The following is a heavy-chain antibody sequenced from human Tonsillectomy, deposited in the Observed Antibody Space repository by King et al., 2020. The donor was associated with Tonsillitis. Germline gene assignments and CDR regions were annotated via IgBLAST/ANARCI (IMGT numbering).Heavy chain of an antibody. D-gene: IGHD1-26*01. CDR1: GYTFTSYY. CDR2: INPSGGST. J-gene: IGHJ4*02. Sequence: QLVQSGAEVKKPGASVKVSCKASGYTFTSYYMHWVRQAPGQGLEWMGIINPSGGSTSYAQKFQGRVTMTRDTSTSTVYMELSSLRSEDTAVYYCARDVRWGSGSYCYFDYWGQGTLVTVSS. CDR3: ARDVRWGSGSYCYFDY. V-gene: IGHV1-46*01.